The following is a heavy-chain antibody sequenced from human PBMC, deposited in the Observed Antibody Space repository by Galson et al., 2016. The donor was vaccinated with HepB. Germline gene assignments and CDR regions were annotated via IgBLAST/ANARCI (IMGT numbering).Heavy chain of an antibody. D-gene: IGHD2-21*01. CDR1: GFLFSTLG. CDR3: ARFTFTCDGGGCRCYGMDV. J-gene: IGHJ6*04. Sequence: SLRLSCASSGFLFSTLGLYWVRQAPGKGLEWVATIWYDGGNKYYADSVRGRFTVSRENANNSLYLQMNSLRAGDTAVYFCARFTFTCDGGGCRCYGMDVGGTGTTVTVSP. V-gene: IGHV3-33*01. CDR2: IWYDGGNK.